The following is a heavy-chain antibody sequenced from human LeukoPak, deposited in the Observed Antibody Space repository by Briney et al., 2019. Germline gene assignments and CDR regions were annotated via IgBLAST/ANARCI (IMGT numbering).Heavy chain of an antibody. D-gene: IGHD1-26*01. CDR3: AKGGGSYYRFSFDY. Sequence: GGSLRLSCAASGFTFDDYAMHWVRHAPGKGLEWVSGISWNSGSIGYADSVKGRFTISRDNAKNSLYLQMNSLRAEDTALYYCAKGGGSYYRFSFDYWGQGTLVTVSS. CDR1: GFTFDDYA. J-gene: IGHJ4*02. V-gene: IGHV3-9*01. CDR2: ISWNSGSI.